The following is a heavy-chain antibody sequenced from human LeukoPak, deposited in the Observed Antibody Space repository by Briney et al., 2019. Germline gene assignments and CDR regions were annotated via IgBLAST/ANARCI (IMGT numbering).Heavy chain of an antibody. CDR2: INPSGGST. D-gene: IGHD3-10*01. J-gene: IGHJ5*02. CDR3: ARDWVTYYGAGEANWFDP. CDR1: GYTFTSYY. Sequence: ASVKVSCKASGYTFTSYYMHWVRQAPGQGLEWMGIINPSGGSTSYAQKFQGRVTMTRDTSTSTVYMELSSVRSEDTAVYYCARDWVTYYGAGEANWFDPWGQGTLVTVSS. V-gene: IGHV1-46*01.